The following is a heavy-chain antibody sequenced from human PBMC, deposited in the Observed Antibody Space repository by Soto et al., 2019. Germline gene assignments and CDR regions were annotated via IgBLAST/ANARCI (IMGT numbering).Heavy chain of an antibody. V-gene: IGHV3-30*03. J-gene: IGHJ4*02. Sequence: GGTLRLSCAASGFTFSSYGMHWVRQAQGKGMEWVAVISYDGSNKYYADSVKGRFTISRDNSKNTLFLQMSSLRAEDTAVYYCVDFTATIDFWGQGTLVTVSS. CDR3: VDFTATIDF. CDR2: ISYDGSNK. CDR1: GFTFSSYG. D-gene: IGHD6-25*01.